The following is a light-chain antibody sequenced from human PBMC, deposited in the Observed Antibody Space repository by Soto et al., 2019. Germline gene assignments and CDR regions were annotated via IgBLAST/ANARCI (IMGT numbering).Light chain of an antibody. V-gene: IGLV2-23*02. CDR3: CSSLTGGTPWV. J-gene: IGLJ3*02. CDR2: EVN. CDR1: GSDIGTNNL. Sequence: QSALTQPASVSGSPGQSITISCTGVGSDIGTNNLVSWYQHHPDKAPKLIIYEVNKRPSGISDRFSASKSGPTASLTLSGLQSEEEAYYYCCSSLTGGTPWVFGGGTKLNVL.